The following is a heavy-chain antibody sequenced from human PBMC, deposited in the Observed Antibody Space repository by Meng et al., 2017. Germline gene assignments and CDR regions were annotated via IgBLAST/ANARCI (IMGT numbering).Heavy chain of an antibody. Sequence: VRRQQWGAGLLKPSEPLSLTCAVYGGSFSGYYWSWIRQPPGKGLEWIGEINHSGSTNYNPSLKSRVTISVDTSKNQFSLKLSSVTAADTAVYYCARGSAARPPYYFDYWGQGTLVTVSS. CDR3: ARGSAARPPYYFDY. CDR2: INHSGST. V-gene: IGHV4-34*01. J-gene: IGHJ4*02. CDR1: GGSFSGYY. D-gene: IGHD6-6*01.